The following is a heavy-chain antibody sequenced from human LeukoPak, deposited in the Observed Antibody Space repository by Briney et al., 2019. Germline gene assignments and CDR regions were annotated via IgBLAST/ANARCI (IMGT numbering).Heavy chain of an antibody. CDR3: ARVIAAAGRTWFDP. D-gene: IGHD6-13*01. CDR2: MNHSGTT. CDR1: GGTFSGFY. V-gene: IGHV4-34*01. J-gene: IGHJ5*02. Sequence: SETLSLTCAVYGGTFSGFYWTWIRQPPGKGLEWIGEMNHSGTTNYNPSLKSRVTISVDTSKNQFSLKLSSVTAADTAVYYCARVIAAAGRTWFDPWGQGTLVTVSS.